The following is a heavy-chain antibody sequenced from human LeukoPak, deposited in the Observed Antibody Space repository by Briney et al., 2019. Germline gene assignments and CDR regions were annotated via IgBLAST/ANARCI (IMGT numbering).Heavy chain of an antibody. D-gene: IGHD3-9*01. CDR3: TTDQREEYYDILTGPFDP. V-gene: IGHV3-15*01. CDR1: GFTFSNAW. J-gene: IGHJ5*02. Sequence: PGGSLRLSCAASGFTFSNAWMSWVRQAPGKGLEWVGRIKSKTDGGTTDYAAPVKGRFTISRDDSKNTLYLQMNSLKTEDTAVYYCTTDQREEYYDILTGPFDPWGQGTLVTVSS. CDR2: IKSKTDGGTT.